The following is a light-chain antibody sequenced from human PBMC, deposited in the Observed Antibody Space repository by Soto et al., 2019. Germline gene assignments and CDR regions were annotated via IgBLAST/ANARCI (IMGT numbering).Light chain of an antibody. V-gene: IGKV3-20*01. Sequence: EIVMTQSPATLSVSPGEIATLSCGASQSVSSTDLAWYQQKHGQAPRLLIYGASNRATGIPDRFSGSGSGTDFTLTISRLEPEDFAVYYCQQYGSSGTFGQGTKVDIK. J-gene: IGKJ1*01. CDR1: QSVSSTD. CDR2: GAS. CDR3: QQYGSSGT.